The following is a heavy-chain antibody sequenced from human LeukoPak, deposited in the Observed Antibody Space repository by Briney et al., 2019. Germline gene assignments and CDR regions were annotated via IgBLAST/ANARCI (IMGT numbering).Heavy chain of an antibody. Sequence: PGGSLRLSCAASGLTFSSYAMNWVRQAPGKGLEWVSAISGSGGNTYYADSVKGRFTFSRDNAKNSLYLQMNSLRAEDTAVYYCARDLGSGYFDSWGQGTLVTVSS. CDR2: ISGSGGNT. J-gene: IGHJ4*02. V-gene: IGHV3-23*01. CDR3: ARDLGSGYFDS. D-gene: IGHD3-22*01. CDR1: GLTFSSYA.